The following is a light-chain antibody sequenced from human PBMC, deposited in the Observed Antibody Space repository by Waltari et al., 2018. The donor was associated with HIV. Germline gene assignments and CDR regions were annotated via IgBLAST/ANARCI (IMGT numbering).Light chain of an antibody. V-gene: IGLV1-40*01. CDR2: GNS. CDR3: QSYDSSLTTWV. Sequence: QSVLTQPPSVSGAPGQRVTISCTGSSSTIGARYDVHWYQQLPGTAPKLLIYGNSNRPSGVPDRFSGSKSGTSASLAITGLQAADEADYYCQSYDSSLTTWVFGGGTKLTVL. J-gene: IGLJ3*02. CDR1: SSTIGARYD.